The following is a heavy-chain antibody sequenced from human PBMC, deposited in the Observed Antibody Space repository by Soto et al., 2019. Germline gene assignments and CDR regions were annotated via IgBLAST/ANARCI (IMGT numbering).Heavy chain of an antibody. V-gene: IGHV3-74*01. D-gene: IGHD5-12*01. CDR3: ARVGRIVATGAFDI. J-gene: IGHJ3*02. CDR1: GFTFSSYW. Sequence: GGSLRLSCAASGFTFSSYWMHWVRQAPGKGLVWVSRINSDGSSTSYADSVKGRFTISRDNAKNTLYLQMNSLRAEDTAVYYCARVGRIVATGAFDIWGQGTMVTVSS. CDR2: INSDGSST.